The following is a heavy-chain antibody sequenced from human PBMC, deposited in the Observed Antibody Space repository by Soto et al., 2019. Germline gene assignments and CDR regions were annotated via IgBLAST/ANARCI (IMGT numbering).Heavy chain of an antibody. Sequence: SETLSLTCTVSGGSISSGGYYWSWIRQHPGKGLEWIGYIYYSGSTYYNPSLKSRVTISVDTSKNQFSLKLSSVTAADTAVYYCARDAPAYYYDSSGYHSEGFYFDYWGQGALVTVSS. J-gene: IGHJ4*02. CDR2: IYYSGST. V-gene: IGHV4-31*03. CDR1: GGSISSGGYY. D-gene: IGHD3-22*01. CDR3: ARDAPAYYYDSSGYHSEGFYFDY.